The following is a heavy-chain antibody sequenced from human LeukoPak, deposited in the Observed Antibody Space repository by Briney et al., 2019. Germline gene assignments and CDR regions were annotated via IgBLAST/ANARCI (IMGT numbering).Heavy chain of an antibody. CDR2: ISYDGSNK. J-gene: IGHJ4*02. CDR1: GFTFSSYA. V-gene: IGHV3-30*04. D-gene: IGHD3-10*01. CDR3: AKGSGSGSYWTY. Sequence: GGSLRLSCAASGFTFSSYAMHWVRQAPGKGLEWVAVISYDGSNKYYADSVKGRFTISRDNSKNTLYLQMNSLRAEDTAVYYCAKGSGSGSYWTYWGQGTLVTVSS.